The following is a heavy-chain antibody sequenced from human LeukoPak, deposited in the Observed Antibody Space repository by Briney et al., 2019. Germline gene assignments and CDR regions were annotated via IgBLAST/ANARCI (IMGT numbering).Heavy chain of an antibody. V-gene: IGHV3-30-3*01. CDR1: GFTFSSYA. J-gene: IGHJ4*02. CDR3: ASDWEVVD. Sequence: GGSLRLSCAASGFTFSSYAMHWVRQAPGKGLEWVAVISYDGSNKYYADSVKGRFTISRDNSKNTLYLQMNSLRAEDTAVYYCASDWEVVDWGQGTLVTVSS. D-gene: IGHD1-26*01. CDR2: ISYDGSNK.